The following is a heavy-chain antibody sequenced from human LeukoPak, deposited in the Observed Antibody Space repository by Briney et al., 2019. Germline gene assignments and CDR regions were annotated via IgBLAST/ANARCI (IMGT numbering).Heavy chain of an antibody. CDR3: ARDPSAACTSVGSNWFDP. J-gene: IGHJ5*02. V-gene: IGHV1-69*04. CDR2: IIPIFGIA. CDR1: GGTFSSYA. D-gene: IGHD6-13*01. Sequence: GASVKVSCKASGGTFSSYAISWVRQAPGQGLEWMGRIIPIFGIANYAQKFQGRVTITADKSTSTAYMELSSLRSEDTAVYYCARDPSAACTSVGSNWFDPWGQGTLVTVSS.